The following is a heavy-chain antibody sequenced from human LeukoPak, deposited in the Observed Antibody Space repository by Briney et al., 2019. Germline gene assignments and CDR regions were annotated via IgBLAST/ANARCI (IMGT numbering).Heavy chain of an antibody. J-gene: IGHJ3*02. Sequence: GASVKVSCKASGGTFSSYAISWVRQAPGQGLEWMGGIIPIFGTANYAQKFQGRVTITADESTSTAYMELSSLRSEDTAVYYCARSEGDIVVVPAAKGGAFDIWGQGTMVTVSS. CDR2: IIPIFGTA. V-gene: IGHV1-69*13. CDR3: ARSEGDIVVVPAAKGGAFDI. CDR1: GGTFSSYA. D-gene: IGHD2-2*01.